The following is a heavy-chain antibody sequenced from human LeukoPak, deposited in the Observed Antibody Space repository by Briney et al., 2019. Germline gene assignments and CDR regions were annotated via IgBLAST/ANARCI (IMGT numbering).Heavy chain of an antibody. CDR3: ARLGYYYDSSGYYFDY. Sequence: GASVKVSCKASGYTFTSYGISWVRQAPGQGLEWMGWISAYNGNTNYAQKLQGRVTMTTDTSTSTAYMELRSLRSDDTAVYYCARLGYYYDSSGYYFDYWGQGNLVTVSS. CDR1: GYTFTSYG. V-gene: IGHV1-18*01. J-gene: IGHJ4*02. CDR2: ISAYNGNT. D-gene: IGHD3-22*01.